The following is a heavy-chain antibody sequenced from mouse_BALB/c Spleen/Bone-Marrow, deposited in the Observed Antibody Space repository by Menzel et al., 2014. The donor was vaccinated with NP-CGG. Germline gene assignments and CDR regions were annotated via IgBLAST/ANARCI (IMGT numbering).Heavy chain of an antibody. V-gene: IGHV2-9*02. D-gene: IGHD1-1*01. CDR2: IWAGGST. J-gene: IGHJ2*01. Sequence: VHLVESGPGLVAPSQSLSITCTVSGFSLTSYGVHWVRQPPGKGLEWLGVIWAGGSTNYNSALMSRLSISKDNSKSQVFLKMNSLQTDDTAMYYCARDYYGSQYYFDYWGQGNTLTVSS. CDR3: ARDYYGSQYYFDY. CDR1: GFSLTSYG.